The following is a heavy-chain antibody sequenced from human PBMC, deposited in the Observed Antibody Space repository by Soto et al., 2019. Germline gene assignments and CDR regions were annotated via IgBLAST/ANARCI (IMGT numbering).Heavy chain of an antibody. CDR1: GYSFTSYW. CDR2: IYPGDSDT. Sequence: EVQLVQSGAEVKKPGESLKISCKGSGYSFTSYWIGWVRQMPGKGLEWMGIIYPGDSDTRYSPSFQGQVTISADKSISTAYLQWSSLKASDTAMYYCARPGDIVATSAKRYYYYGMDVWGQGTTVTVSS. J-gene: IGHJ6*02. V-gene: IGHV5-51*03. CDR3: ARPGDIVATSAKRYYYYGMDV. D-gene: IGHD5-12*01.